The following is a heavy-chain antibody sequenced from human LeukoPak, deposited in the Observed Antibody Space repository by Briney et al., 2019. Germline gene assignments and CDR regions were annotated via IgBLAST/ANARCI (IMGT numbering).Heavy chain of an antibody. CDR1: GFTFDDYG. D-gene: IGHD6-6*01. Sequence: GGSLRLSCAASGFTFDDYGMSWVRQAPGKGLEWVSGINWNGGSTGYADSVKGRFTISRDNAKNSLYLQMNSLRAEDTALYYCARAGRIAARPGRTYFDYWGQGILVTVSS. J-gene: IGHJ4*02. CDR2: INWNGGST. CDR3: ARAGRIAARPGRTYFDY. V-gene: IGHV3-20*04.